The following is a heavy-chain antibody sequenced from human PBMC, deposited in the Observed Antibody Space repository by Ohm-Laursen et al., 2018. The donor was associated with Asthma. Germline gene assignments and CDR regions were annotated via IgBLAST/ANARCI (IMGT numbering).Heavy chain of an antibody. V-gene: IGHV4-4*03. Sequence: PGTLSLTCAVSGGSISSSNWWSWVRQPPGKGLEWIGEIYHSGSTNYNPSLKSRVTISVDKSKNQFSLKLSSVTAADTAVYYCARGRYCSGGSCYHGEFDYWGQGTLVTVSS. J-gene: IGHJ4*02. CDR1: GGSISSSNW. CDR2: IYHSGST. D-gene: IGHD2-15*01. CDR3: ARGRYCSGGSCYHGEFDY.